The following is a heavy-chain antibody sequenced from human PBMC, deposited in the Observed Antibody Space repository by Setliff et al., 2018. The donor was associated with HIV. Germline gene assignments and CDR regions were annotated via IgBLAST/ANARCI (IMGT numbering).Heavy chain of an antibody. V-gene: IGHV4-34*01. CDR2: INHCGNT. Sequence: PSETLSLTCAVSGGSFTGYYWSWIRQTPGKGXXWIAEINHCGNTNYNPSLKSRVTISVVTSKSHFSLQMTSVTAADTALYFCSSGALSLTMPKLLPFFYSWGQGTQVTVSS. D-gene: IGHD3-10*01. J-gene: IGHJ4*02. CDR3: SSGALSLTMPKLLPFFYS. CDR1: GGSFTGYY.